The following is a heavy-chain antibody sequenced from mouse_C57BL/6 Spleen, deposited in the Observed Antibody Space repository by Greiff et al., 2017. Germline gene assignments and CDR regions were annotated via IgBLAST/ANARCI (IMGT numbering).Heavy chain of an antibody. Sequence: QVHVKQSGPELVKPGASVKLSCKASGYTFTSYDINWVKQRPGQGLEWIGWIYPRDGSTKYNEKFKGKATLTVDTSSSTAYMELHSLTSEDSAVYFCARLENWYFDVWGTGTTVTVSS. J-gene: IGHJ1*03. CDR2: IYPRDGST. CDR1: GYTFTSYD. CDR3: ARLENWYFDV. V-gene: IGHV1-85*01.